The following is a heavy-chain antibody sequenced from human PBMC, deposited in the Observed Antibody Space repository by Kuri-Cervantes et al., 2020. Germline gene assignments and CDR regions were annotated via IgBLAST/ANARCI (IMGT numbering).Heavy chain of an antibody. J-gene: IGHJ4*02. CDR3: AKDPFVVVPAAHDY. V-gene: IGHV3-23*01. CDR2: ISGSGGST. CDR1: GFTFSSYA. Sequence: GESLKISCAASGFTFSSYAMSWVRQAPGKGLEWVSAISGSGGSTYYADSVKGRFTISRDNSKNTLHLQMNSLRAEDTAVYYCAKDPFVVVPAAHDYWGQGTLVTVSS. D-gene: IGHD2-2*01.